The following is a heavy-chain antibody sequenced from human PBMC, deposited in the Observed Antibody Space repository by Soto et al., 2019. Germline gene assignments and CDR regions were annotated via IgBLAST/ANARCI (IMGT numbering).Heavy chain of an antibody. D-gene: IGHD3-9*01. CDR3: ARAPVLRYFDWLLWTPPFDY. J-gene: IGHJ4*02. CDR1: GFTFSSYW. CDR2: INSDGSST. V-gene: IGHV3-74*01. Sequence: GGSLRLSCAASGFTFSSYWMHWVRQAPGKGLVWVSRINSDGSSTSYADSVKGRFTISRDNAKNTLYLQMNSLRAEDTAVYYCARAPVLRYFDWLLWTPPFDYWGQGTLVTVSS.